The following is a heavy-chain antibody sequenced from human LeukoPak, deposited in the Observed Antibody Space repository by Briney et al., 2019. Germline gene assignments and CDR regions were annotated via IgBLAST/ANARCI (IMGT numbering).Heavy chain of an antibody. CDR2: IIPIFGTA. J-gene: IGHJ6*02. D-gene: IGHD3-16*02. CDR3: ASRQRYDYVWGSYRYPYYYYGMDV. Sequence: ASVKVSCKASGGSFSSYAISWVRQAPGHGLEWMGGIIPIFGTADYAQKFQGRVTITADESTSTAYMELSSLRSEDTAVYYCASRQRYDYVWGSYRYPYYYYGMDVWGQGTTVTVSS. V-gene: IGHV1-69*13. CDR1: GGSFSSYA.